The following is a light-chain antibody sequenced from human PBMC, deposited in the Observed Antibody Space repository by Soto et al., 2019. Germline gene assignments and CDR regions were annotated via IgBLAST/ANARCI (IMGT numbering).Light chain of an antibody. V-gene: IGLV2-14*01. CDR2: EVN. CDR3: NSYTSSTTYV. CDR1: SSDVGGYNS. J-gene: IGLJ1*01. Sequence: QSALTQPASVSGSPGQSITISSTGTSSDVGGYNSVSWYQQHPGKAPKLMIYEVNNRPSGVSYRFSGSKSGNTASLTISGLQAEDEADYYCNSYTSSTTYVFGSGTKVTVL.